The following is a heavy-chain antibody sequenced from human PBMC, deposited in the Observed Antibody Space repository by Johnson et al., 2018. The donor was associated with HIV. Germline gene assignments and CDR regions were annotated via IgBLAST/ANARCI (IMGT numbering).Heavy chain of an antibody. CDR1: GFTFSNAW. J-gene: IGHJ3*02. V-gene: IGHV3-15*01. D-gene: IGHD3-10*01. CDR2: IKSKTDGGTT. CDR3: TTDDYGSGRALSAFDI. Sequence: MQLVESGGGLVKPGGSLRLSCAASGFTFSNAWMSWVRQAPGKGLEWVGRIKSKTDGGTTDYTAPVKGRFTISRDDSKNTLYLQMNSLKTEDTAVYYGTTDDYGSGRALSAFDIWGQGTMVTVSS.